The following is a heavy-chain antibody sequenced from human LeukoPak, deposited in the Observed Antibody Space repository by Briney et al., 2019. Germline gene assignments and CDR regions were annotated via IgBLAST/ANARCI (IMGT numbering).Heavy chain of an antibody. D-gene: IGHD6-6*01. CDR3: ARRGASSSEEY. J-gene: IGHJ1*01. V-gene: IGHV4-30-2*01. CDR1: GGSISSGGNY. Sequence: PSETLSLTCTVSGGSISSGGNYWSWIRQPPGKGLEWIGYIYHSGSTYYNPSLKSRVTISVDRSKNQFSLKVSSVTAADTAVYYCARRGASSSEEYWGQGTLVIVSS. CDR2: IYHSGST.